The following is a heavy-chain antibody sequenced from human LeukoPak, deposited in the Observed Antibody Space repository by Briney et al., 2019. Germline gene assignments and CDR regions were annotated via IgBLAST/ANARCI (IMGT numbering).Heavy chain of an antibody. V-gene: IGHV4-31*03. CDR2: IYYSGST. CDR1: GGSISSGVYY. CDR3: ARGVNVRNYYYYYGMDV. J-gene: IGHJ6*02. Sequence: TSQTLSLTCTVSGGSISSGVYYWSWIRQHPGKGLEWIGYIYYSGSTYYNPSLKSRVTISVDTSKSQFSLKLSSVTAADTAVYYCARGVNVRNYYYYYGMDVWGQGTTVTVSS.